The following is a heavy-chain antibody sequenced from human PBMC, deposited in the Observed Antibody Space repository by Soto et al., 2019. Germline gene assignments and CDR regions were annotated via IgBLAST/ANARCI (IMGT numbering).Heavy chain of an antibody. J-gene: IGHJ4*02. D-gene: IGHD1-1*01. Sequence: QVQLAQSGAEVKKPGASVTVSCKASGYTFSTYGISWVRQAPGQGLGWVGWISVHNGYTRYATELQGRVTVTTDPSTSTAYMELRSLRSDDSAVYYCARLEHNFGPHDSWGQGTLVTVTS. CDR3: ARLEHNFGPHDS. CDR1: GYTFSTYG. V-gene: IGHV1-18*01. CDR2: ISVHNGYT.